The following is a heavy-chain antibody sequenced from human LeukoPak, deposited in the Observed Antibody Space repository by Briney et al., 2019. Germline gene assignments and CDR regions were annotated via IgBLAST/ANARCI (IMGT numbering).Heavy chain of an antibody. CDR3: ARGAPSRAVAGTDWFDP. Sequence: SETLSLTCTVSGGSISSSNYYWGWIRQPPGKGLEWIGSIYYSGSTFYNPSLKSRVTISVDTSKNQFSLKLSSVTAADTAVYYCARGAPSRAVAGTDWFDPWGQGTLVTVSS. J-gene: IGHJ5*02. CDR2: IYYSGST. D-gene: IGHD6-19*01. V-gene: IGHV4-39*01. CDR1: GGSISSSNYY.